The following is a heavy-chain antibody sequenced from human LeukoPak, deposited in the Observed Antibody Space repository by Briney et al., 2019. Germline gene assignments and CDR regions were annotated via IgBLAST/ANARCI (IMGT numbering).Heavy chain of an antibody. J-gene: IGHJ4*02. CDR2: ISSSSSTI. V-gene: IGHV3-48*01. CDR3: ARDEYGDYLGSSFFDY. CDR1: GFTFSSYS. D-gene: IGHD4-17*01. Sequence: GSLRLSCAASGFTFSSYSMNWVRQAPGKGLEWVSYISSSSSTIYYADSVKGRFTISRDNAKNSLYLQMNSLRAEDTAVYYCARDEYGDYLGSSFFDYWGQGTLVTVSS.